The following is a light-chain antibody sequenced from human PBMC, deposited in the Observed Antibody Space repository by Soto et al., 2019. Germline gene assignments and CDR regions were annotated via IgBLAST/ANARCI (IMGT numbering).Light chain of an antibody. J-gene: IGKJ1*01. CDR2: GAS. CDR1: QSVSRSY. CDR3: QQYGSSRT. V-gene: IGKV3-20*01. Sequence: EIVLTQSPGTLSLSPGERATLSCRASQSVSRSYLAWYQQKPGHAPRLLIYGASSRATGIPDRFSGSGSGTDFTLTISRLEPEDFAVYYCQQYGSSRTFGQGTKVEIK.